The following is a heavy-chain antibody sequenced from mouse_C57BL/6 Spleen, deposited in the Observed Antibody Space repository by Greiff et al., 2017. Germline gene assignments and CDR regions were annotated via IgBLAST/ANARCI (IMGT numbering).Heavy chain of an antibody. J-gene: IGHJ2*01. Sequence: QVQLQQSGAELVKPGASVKMSCKASGYTFTSYWITWVKQRPGQGLAWIGDIYPGSGSTNYNEKFKSKATLTVDTSSSTAYMQRSSLTSEDSAVCYCERESYYKGDDDWGQGATLTVSS. CDR1: GYTFTSYW. CDR2: IYPGSGST. D-gene: IGHD2-12*01. V-gene: IGHV1-55*01. CDR3: ERESYYKGDDD.